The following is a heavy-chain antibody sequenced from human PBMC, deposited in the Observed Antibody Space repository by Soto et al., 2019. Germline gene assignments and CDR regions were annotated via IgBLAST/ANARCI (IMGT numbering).Heavy chain of an antibody. Sequence: QVQLQESGPGLVKPSETLSLTCTVSDDSISSHYWSWIRQPPGKGLEWIGYIYYSGSTNYNPSLKSRVTIAVDTSKNQFSLKLSSVTTADTAVYYCARGYCGGVSCYPVDYWGQGTLVTVSS. CDR3: ARGYCGGVSCYPVDY. J-gene: IGHJ4*02. V-gene: IGHV4-59*11. D-gene: IGHD2-15*01. CDR2: IYYSGST. CDR1: DDSISSHY.